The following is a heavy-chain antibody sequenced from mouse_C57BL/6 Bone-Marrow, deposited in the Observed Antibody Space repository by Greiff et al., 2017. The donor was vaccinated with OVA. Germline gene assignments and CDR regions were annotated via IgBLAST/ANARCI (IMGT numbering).Heavy chain of an antibody. Sequence: EVKLMESGGGLVKPGGSLKLSCAASGFTFSSYAMSWVRQTPEKRLAWVATISDGGSYTYYPDNVKGRFTISRDNAKNNLYLQMSHLKSEDTAMYYCARGGGAWFAYWGQGTLVTVSA. CDR2: ISDGGSYT. CDR1: GFTFSSYA. J-gene: IGHJ3*01. CDR3: ARGGGAWFAY. V-gene: IGHV5-4*03. D-gene: IGHD1-1*02.